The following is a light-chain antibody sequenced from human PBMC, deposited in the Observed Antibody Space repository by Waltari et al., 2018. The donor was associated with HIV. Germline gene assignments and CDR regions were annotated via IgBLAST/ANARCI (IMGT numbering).Light chain of an antibody. CDR3: CSYAGNYPVL. V-gene: IGLV2-11*01. CDR1: SSDVGGYNY. J-gene: IGLJ3*02. CDR2: DVT. Sequence: QSALTQPRSVSGSPGQSVTISCTGTSSDVGGYNYVSWYQQNPGKAPKFIIYDVTKRPSGVPDRFSGSKSGNTASLTISGLRAEDEADYYCCSYAGNYPVLFGGGTKLTVL.